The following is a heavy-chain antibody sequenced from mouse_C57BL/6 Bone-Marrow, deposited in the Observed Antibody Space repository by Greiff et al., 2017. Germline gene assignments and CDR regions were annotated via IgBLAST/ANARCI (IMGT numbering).Heavy chain of an antibody. CDR1: GFTFSDYY. D-gene: IGHD2-2*01. V-gene: IGHV5-16*01. CDR2: INYDGSST. Sequence: EVKLMESEGGLVQPGSSMKLSCTASGFTFSDYYMAWVRQVPEKGLEWVANINYDGSSTYYLDSLKSRFIISRDNAKNILYLQMSSLKSEDTATYYGARDRLYGYEDYAMDYWGQGTSVTVSS. CDR3: ARDRLYGYEDYAMDY. J-gene: IGHJ4*01.